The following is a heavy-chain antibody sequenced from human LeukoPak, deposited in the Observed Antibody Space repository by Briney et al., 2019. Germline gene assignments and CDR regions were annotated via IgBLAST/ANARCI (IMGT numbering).Heavy chain of an antibody. V-gene: IGHV1-69-2*01. CDR1: GYTFTDHY. CDR2: VDPADGET. D-gene: IGHD4-17*01. Sequence: ATVRISCKASGYTFTDHYIHWVQQAPGKGLEWMGRVDPADGETMYTEKFQGRVSIVADTPTDTVYLEVRGLTSADTAVYYCAVLDYGDFFRDVDLWGRGTLVTVSS. CDR3: AVLDYGDFFRDVDL. J-gene: IGHJ2*01.